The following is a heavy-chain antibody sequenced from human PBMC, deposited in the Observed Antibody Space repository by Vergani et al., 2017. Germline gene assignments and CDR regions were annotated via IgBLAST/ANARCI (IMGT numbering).Heavy chain of an antibody. V-gene: IGHV3-53*02. J-gene: IGHJ4*02. CDR2: IYSGGST. CDR3: ARDLTEEGDIAVAGTFDY. D-gene: IGHD6-19*01. Sequence: EVQLVETGGGLIQPGGSLRLSCAASGFTVSSNYMSWVRQAPGKGLEWVSVIYSGGSTYYADSVKGRFTISRDNSKNTLYLQMNSLRAEDTAVYYCARDLTEEGDIAVAGTFDYWGQGTLVTVSS. CDR1: GFTVSSNY.